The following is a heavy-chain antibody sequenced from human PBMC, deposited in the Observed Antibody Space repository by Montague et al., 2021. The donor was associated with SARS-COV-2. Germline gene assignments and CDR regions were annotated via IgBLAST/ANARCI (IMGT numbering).Heavy chain of an antibody. V-gene: IGHV3-30*04. Sequence: SLRLSCAASGFTFNSYPMHWVRQTQGKGLEWVAVISSDGGVNYYADSVKGRFTISRENSKNTLFLEMNSLRAEDTAVYYCARDSEQLPPGTFDFWGRGTVVTVSS. CDR2: ISSDGGVN. CDR3: ARDSEQLPPGTFDF. J-gene: IGHJ3*01. CDR1: GFTFNSYP. D-gene: IGHD1/OR15-1a*01.